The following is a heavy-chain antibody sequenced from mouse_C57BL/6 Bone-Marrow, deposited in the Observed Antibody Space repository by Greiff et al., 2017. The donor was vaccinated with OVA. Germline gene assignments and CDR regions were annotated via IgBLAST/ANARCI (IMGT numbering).Heavy chain of an antibody. CDR3: AREDSSGY. CDR1: GYAFTDYC. D-gene: IGHD3-2*02. J-gene: IGHJ2*01. V-gene: IGHV1-75*01. CDR2: IFPGGGDT. Sequence: VQLQQSGPELVKPGASVKISCKASGYAFTDYCINWVKQRPGQGLEWIGWIFPGGGDTSYNEKFKGKATLTVDKSSSTAYILLSGVNSEDSAVYFCAREDSSGYWGQGTTLTVSS.